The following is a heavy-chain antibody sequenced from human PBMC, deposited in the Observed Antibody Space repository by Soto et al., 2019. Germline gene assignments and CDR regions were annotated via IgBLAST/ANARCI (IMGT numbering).Heavy chain of an antibody. CDR1: GGSISSYY. D-gene: IGHD6-6*01. J-gene: IGHJ6*03. V-gene: IGHV4-59*01. CDR2: IYYSGST. CDR3: ARERGEYSNSPGYYYYMDV. Sequence: SETLSLTCTVSGGSISSYYWSWIRQPPGKGLEWIGYIYYSGSTNYNPSLRSRVTISVDTSKNQFPLKLSSVTAADTAVYYCARERGEYSNSPGYYYYMDVWGKGTTVTVS.